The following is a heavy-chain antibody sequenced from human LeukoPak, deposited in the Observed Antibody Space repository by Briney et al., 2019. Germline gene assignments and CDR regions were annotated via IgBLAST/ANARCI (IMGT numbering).Heavy chain of an antibody. CDR2: ISSSSDYT. CDR1: GFTFSDYY. CDR3: ARVKVGTTNRFDY. V-gene: IGHV3-11*05. Sequence: GGSLRLSCAASGFTFSDYYMTWIRQAPGKGLECVSYISSSSDYTNYPDSVKGRFTISRDNAKNSLYLQMNSLRAEDTAVYYCARVKVGTTNRFDYWGQGTPVTVSS. D-gene: IGHD1-26*01. J-gene: IGHJ4*02.